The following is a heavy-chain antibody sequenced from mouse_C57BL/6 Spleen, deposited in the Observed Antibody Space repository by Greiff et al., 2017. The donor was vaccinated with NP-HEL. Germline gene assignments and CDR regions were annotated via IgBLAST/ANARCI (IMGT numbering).Heavy chain of an antibody. CDR3: ARDGNYARVDAMDY. D-gene: IGHD2-1*01. CDR1: GFTFSSYA. V-gene: IGHV5-4*01. J-gene: IGHJ4*01. CDR2: ISDGGSYT. Sequence: EVQRVESGGGLVKPGGSLKLSCAASGFTFSSYAMSWVRQTPEKRLEWVATISDGGSYTYYPDNVKGRFTISRDNAKNNLYLQMSHLKSEDTAMYYCARDGNYARVDAMDYWGQGTSVTVSS.